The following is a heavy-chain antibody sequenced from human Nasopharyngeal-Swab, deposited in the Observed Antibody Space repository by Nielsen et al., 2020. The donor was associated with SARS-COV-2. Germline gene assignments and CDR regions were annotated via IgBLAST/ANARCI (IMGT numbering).Heavy chain of an antibody. CDR3: ARDLTGIAVAGTGY. J-gene: IGHJ4*02. D-gene: IGHD6-19*01. CDR1: GFTFSNYW. V-gene: IGHV3-7*01. CDR2: INQDGSEK. Sequence: GGSLRLSCAASGFTFSNYWMIWVRQAPGKGLEWVANINQDGSEKYYVDSVKGRFTISRDNAKNSLYLQMNSLRAEDTAVYYCARDLTGIAVAGTGYWGQGTLVTVSS.